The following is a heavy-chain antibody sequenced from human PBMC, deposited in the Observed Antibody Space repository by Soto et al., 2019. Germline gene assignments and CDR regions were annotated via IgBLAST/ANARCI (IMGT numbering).Heavy chain of an antibody. CDR1: GYTFTGYY. V-gene: IGHV1-2*04. CDR2: INPNSGGT. Sequence: GASVKVSCKASGYTFTGYYMHWVRQAPGQGLEWMGWINPNSGGTNYAQKFQGWVTMTRDTSISTAYMELSRLRSDDTAVYYCARGEGTVLRYFDWFYWGQGTLVTVSS. CDR3: ARGEGTVLRYFDWFY. J-gene: IGHJ4*02. D-gene: IGHD3-9*01.